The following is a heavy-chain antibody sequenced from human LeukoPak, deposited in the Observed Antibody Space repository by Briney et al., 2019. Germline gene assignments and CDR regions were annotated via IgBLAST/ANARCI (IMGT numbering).Heavy chain of an antibody. J-gene: IGHJ5*02. D-gene: IGHD6-6*01. CDR2: IYHSGST. Sequence: SETLSLTCAVSGGSISSGGYSWSWIRQPPGKGLEWIGYIYHSGSTYYNPSLKSRVTISVDRSENQFSLKLSSVTAADTAVYYCARAYSSSSNWFDPWGQGTLVTVSS. CDR1: GGSISSGGYS. V-gene: IGHV4-30-2*01. CDR3: ARAYSSSSNWFDP.